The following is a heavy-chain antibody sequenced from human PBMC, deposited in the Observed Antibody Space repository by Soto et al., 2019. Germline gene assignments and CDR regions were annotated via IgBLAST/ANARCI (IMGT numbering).Heavy chain of an antibody. V-gene: IGHV3-30*18. CDR3: AKEPTIQLWLNYFDY. Sequence: QVQLVQSGGKVVQPGRSLRLSCAASGFTFSNYGMHWVRQAPGKGLEWLAFISHDGSNTYYADSVKGRFTISRDNSKNTPYLQMKSLRAEDTAVFYCAKEPTIQLWLNYFDYWGQGTLVTVSS. J-gene: IGHJ4*02. CDR2: ISHDGSNT. CDR1: GFTFSNYG. D-gene: IGHD5-18*01.